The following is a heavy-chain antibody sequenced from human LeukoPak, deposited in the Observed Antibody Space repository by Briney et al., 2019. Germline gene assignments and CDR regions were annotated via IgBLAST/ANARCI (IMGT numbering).Heavy chain of an antibody. V-gene: IGHV3-7*01. CDR2: IKEDGGET. J-gene: IGHJ1*01. Sequence: PGGSLRLSCVGSGFSLSGDWMTWVRQAPGTGLEWVANIKEDGGETYYVDSVKGRFTISRDNAKNSVYLQMNSLRAEDTAVYFCARPVNRLFLFWGPGTRVTVSS. CDR3: ARPVNRLFLF. CDR1: GFSLSGDW. D-gene: IGHD2-21*01.